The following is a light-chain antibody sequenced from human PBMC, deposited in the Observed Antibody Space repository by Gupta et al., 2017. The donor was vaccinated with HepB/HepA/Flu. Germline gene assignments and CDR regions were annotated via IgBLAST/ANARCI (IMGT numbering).Light chain of an antibody. V-gene: IGKV3-20*01. CDR2: GAS. Sequence: EIVLTQSPGTLSLSPGERATLSCRASQVVNNNYLAWYQQKPGQAPTLLIDGASSRATGIPDRFSGSGSGAEFTLTISRVEPEDFAVYFCQQKGSSPVTFGQGTKVEIK. CDR3: QQKGSSPVT. J-gene: IGKJ1*01. CDR1: QVVNNNY.